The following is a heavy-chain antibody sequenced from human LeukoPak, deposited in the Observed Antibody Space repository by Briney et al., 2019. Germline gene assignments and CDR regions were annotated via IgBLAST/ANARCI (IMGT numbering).Heavy chain of an antibody. J-gene: IGHJ3*02. D-gene: IGHD4-17*01. CDR2: IYTSGST. Sequence: SQTLSLTCTVSGGSISSGSYYWSWIRQPAGKGLEWIGRIYTSGSTNYNPSLKSRVTISVDTSKNQFSLKLSSVTAADTAVYYCAGRYGPYAFDIWGQGTMVTVSS. V-gene: IGHV4-61*02. CDR3: AGRYGPYAFDI. CDR1: GGSISSGSYY.